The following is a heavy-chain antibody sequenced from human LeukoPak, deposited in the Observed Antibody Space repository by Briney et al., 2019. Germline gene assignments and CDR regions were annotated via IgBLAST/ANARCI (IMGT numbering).Heavy chain of an antibody. J-gene: IGHJ4*02. Sequence: GGSLRLSCAASGFTVSSDYMSWVRQAPGKGLEWVSVIYSGGSTYYADSVKGRFTISRDNSKNTLYLQMNSLRAEDTAVYYCARDPGDYYFDYWGQGTLVTVSS. CDR2: IYSGGST. D-gene: IGHD4-17*01. CDR3: ARDPGDYYFDY. V-gene: IGHV3-66*01. CDR1: GFTVSSDY.